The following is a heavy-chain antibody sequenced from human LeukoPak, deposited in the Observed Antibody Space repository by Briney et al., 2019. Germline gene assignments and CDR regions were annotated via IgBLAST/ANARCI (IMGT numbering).Heavy chain of an antibody. V-gene: IGHV3-74*01. CDR3: AKFSQPVFWSGYYD. Sequence: GGSLRLSCAASGFTFSSYWMHWVRQAPGKGLVWVSHINGDGSTTSYADSVKGRFTISRDNSKNTLYLQMNSLRAEDTAVYYCAKFSQPVFWSGYYDWGQGTLVTVSS. J-gene: IGHJ4*02. D-gene: IGHD3-3*01. CDR1: GFTFSSYW. CDR2: INGDGSTT.